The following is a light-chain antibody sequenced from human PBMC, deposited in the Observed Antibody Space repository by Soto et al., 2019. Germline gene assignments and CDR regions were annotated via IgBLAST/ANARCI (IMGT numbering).Light chain of an antibody. CDR3: QQYGSSPRT. J-gene: IGKJ1*01. Sequence: VLTQSPGTLSLSPGERATLSCRASQSVGSRFLAWYQQKPGQAPRLLIYGASNRATGIPDRFTGSGSGTDFTLTITTLEPEDFAVYYCQQYGSSPRTFGLGTKVDIK. CDR1: QSVGSRF. CDR2: GAS. V-gene: IGKV3-20*01.